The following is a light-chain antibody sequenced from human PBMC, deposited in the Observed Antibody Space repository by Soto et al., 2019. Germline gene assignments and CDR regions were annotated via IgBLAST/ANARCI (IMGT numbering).Light chain of an antibody. CDR3: QQFGSSLLT. J-gene: IGKJ5*01. V-gene: IGKV3-20*01. Sequence: ENVLTQSPGTLSLSPGERATLSCRASQSVSSNYLAWYQQKPGQAPRLLIYGASSRATGIPDRFSGSGSGTDFPLTISRLEPEDFAVYYCQQFGSSLLTFGQGTRLEIK. CDR1: QSVSSNY. CDR2: GAS.